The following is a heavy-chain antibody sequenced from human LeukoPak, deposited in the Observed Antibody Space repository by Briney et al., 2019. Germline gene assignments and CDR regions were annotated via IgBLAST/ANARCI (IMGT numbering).Heavy chain of an antibody. V-gene: IGHV4-39*01. CDR2: IYYTGSA. D-gene: IGHD3-10*01. J-gene: IGHJ4*02. CDR1: GGSISSSGYY. Sequence: SETLSLTCTVSGGSISSSGYYWGWVRQPPGKGLEWIGSIYYTGSAFYNPSLKSRVTISVDTSNNQFSLKLTSVTAADTAVYYCARRTGGSGSYWSVGYWGQGTLVTVSS. CDR3: ARRTGGSGSYWSVGY.